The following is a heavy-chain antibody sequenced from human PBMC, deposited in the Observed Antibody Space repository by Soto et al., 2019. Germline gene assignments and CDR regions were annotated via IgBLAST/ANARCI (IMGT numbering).Heavy chain of an antibody. CDR3: AKDLRGYVVVTAIDY. D-gene: IGHD2-21*02. V-gene: IGHV3-30*18. Sequence: GGSLRLSCAASGFTFSSYGMHWVRQAPGKGLEWVAVISYDGSNKYYADSVKGRFTISRDNSKNTLYLQMNSLRAEDTAVYYCAKDLRGYVVVTAIDYWGQGTLVTVSS. CDR1: GFTFSSYG. J-gene: IGHJ4*02. CDR2: ISYDGSNK.